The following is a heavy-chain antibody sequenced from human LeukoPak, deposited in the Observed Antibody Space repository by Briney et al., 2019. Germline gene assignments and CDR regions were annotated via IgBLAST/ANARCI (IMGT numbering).Heavy chain of an antibody. Sequence: SETLSLTCTVSGGSISSYYWSWIRQPPGKGLEWIGYIYYSGSTNYNPSLKSRVTISVDTSKNQFSLNLGSATAADTAVYYCARVDSSSWYDYYYMDVWGKGTTVTVSS. D-gene: IGHD6-13*01. CDR2: IYYSGST. V-gene: IGHV4-59*08. CDR3: ARVDSSSWYDYYYMDV. CDR1: GGSISSYY. J-gene: IGHJ6*03.